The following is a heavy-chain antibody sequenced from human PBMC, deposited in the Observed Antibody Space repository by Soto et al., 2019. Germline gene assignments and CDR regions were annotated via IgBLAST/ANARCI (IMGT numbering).Heavy chain of an antibody. Sequence: GGSLRLSCAASGFTFSSYAMSWVRQAPGKGLEWVSAISGSSSTIYYADSVKGRFTISRDNAKNSLYLQMNSLRAEDTAVYYCARGYYDSSGYYWVFDYWGQGTLVTVSS. J-gene: IGHJ4*02. CDR2: ISGSSSTI. D-gene: IGHD3-22*01. V-gene: IGHV3-48*01. CDR3: ARGYYDSSGYYWVFDY. CDR1: GFTFSSYA.